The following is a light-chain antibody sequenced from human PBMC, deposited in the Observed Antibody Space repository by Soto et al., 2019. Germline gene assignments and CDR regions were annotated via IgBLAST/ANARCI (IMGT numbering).Light chain of an antibody. CDR1: QSVGGSS. V-gene: IGKV3-20*01. J-gene: IGKJ1*01. Sequence: ETLLTQSPGTLSLSLGERATLSCRASQSVGGSSLAWYQQRPGQAPRLLIYDTSNRATGIPDRFSGSGSGTDFTLTISRLEPEDFAVYYCQQYHNSPRTFGQGTKVDIK. CDR3: QQYHNSPRT. CDR2: DTS.